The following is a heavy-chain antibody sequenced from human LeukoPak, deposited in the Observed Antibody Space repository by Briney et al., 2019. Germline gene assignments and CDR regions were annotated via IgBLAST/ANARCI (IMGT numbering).Heavy chain of an antibody. CDR3: ARGLHYVDV. V-gene: IGHV4-39*02. CDR1: GGSFTGISNY. CDR2: IYKTGYA. D-gene: IGHD2-15*01. J-gene: IGHJ6*03. Sequence: PSETLSLTCTVSGGSFTGISNYWTWLRQPPGKELEWIGKIYKTGYADYNPSLKSRVTLSVDTTNNQFSLRLTSATAADTAVYYCARGLHYVDVWGKGITVSVSS.